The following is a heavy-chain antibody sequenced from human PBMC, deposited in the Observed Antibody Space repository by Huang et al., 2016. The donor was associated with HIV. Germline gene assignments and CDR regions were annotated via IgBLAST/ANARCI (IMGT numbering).Heavy chain of an antibody. CDR1: GFTVSSNF. CDR2: IYTGGST. D-gene: IGHD6-19*01. CDR3: ARMAVAGNDAFDI. V-gene: IGHV3-53*01. J-gene: IGHJ3*02. Sequence: EVQLVESGGGLIQPGGSLRLSCAASGFTVSSNFLSLVRQAPGKGLGWVSVIYTGGSTDYADSVKGRFTISRDNSKNTLYLQMNSLRAEDTAVYYCARMAVAGNDAFDIWGQGTMVTVSS.